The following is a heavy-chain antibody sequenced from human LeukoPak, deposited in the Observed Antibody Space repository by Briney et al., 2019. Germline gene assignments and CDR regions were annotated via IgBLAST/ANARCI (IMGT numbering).Heavy chain of an antibody. CDR2: ISGSSTYI. J-gene: IGHJ4*02. V-gene: IGHV3-21*01. Sequence: GGSLRLSCAASGFTFSTYSMNWVRQAPGKGLEWVSSISGSSTYIYYADSVKGRLTISRDNSKNTLYLQMNSLRAEDTAVYYCARYSSSSPYFDYWGQGTLVTVSS. CDR1: GFTFSTYS. CDR3: ARYSSSSPYFDY. D-gene: IGHD6-6*01.